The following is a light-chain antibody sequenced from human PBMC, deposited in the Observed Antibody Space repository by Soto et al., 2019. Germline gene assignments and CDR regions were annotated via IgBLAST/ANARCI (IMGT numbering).Light chain of an antibody. V-gene: IGLV1-47*01. CDR2: RNN. J-gene: IGLJ1*01. CDR3: AAWDDSLSAFYV. Sequence: SVLTQPPSASGTPGQRVTISCSGSSSNIGSNYVYWYQQLPGTSPKLLIYRNNQRPSGVPDCFSGSKSGTSASLAISGLRSEDEADYYCAAWDDSLSAFYVFGTGTKVTVL. CDR1: SSNIGSNY.